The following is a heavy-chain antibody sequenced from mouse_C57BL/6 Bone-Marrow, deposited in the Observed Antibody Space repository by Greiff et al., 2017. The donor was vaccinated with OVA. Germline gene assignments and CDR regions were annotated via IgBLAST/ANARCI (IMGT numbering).Heavy chain of an antibody. Sequence: QVQLQQPGAELVRPGTSVKLSCKASGYTFTSYWMHWVKQRPGQGLEWIGVIDPSDSYTNYNQKFKGKATLTVDTSSSTAYMQLSSLTSEDSAVYYCARNCAWFAYWGQGTLVTVSA. J-gene: IGHJ3*01. D-gene: IGHD4-1*01. CDR2: IDPSDSYT. V-gene: IGHV1-59*01. CDR3: ARNCAWFAY. CDR1: GYTFTSYW.